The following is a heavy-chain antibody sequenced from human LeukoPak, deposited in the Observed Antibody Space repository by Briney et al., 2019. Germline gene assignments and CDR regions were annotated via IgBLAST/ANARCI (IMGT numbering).Heavy chain of an antibody. CDR2: ISGSGGTT. J-gene: IGHJ6*02. CDR3: AKDRGSGWYYYYGMDV. CDR1: GFTFSSYA. D-gene: IGHD6-19*01. Sequence: GGSLGLSCAASGFTFSSYAMSWVRQAPGKGLEWVSVISGSGGTTYYADSVKGRFTISRDNSKNTLYLQMNSLRAEDTAVYYCAKDRGSGWYYYYGMDVWGQGTTVTVSS. V-gene: IGHV3-23*01.